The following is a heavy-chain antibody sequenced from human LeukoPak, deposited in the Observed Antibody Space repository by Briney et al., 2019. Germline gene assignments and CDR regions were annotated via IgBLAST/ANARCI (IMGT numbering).Heavy chain of an antibody. CDR3: ATQGYNTQTMDV. D-gene: IGHD5-24*01. Sequence: SETLSLTCTVSGDSIRTTRYWGWIRQPPGKGLEWIGAVYFSGSTYYNPSPKSRVIISVDTSKNQCSLKLTSVTAPDTAVYYCATQGYNTQTMDVWGQKTTVTVSS. CDR1: GDSIRTTRY. V-gene: IGHV4-39*01. J-gene: IGHJ6*02. CDR2: VYFSGST.